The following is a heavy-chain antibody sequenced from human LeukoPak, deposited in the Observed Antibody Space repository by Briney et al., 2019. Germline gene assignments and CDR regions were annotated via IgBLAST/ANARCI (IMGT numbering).Heavy chain of an antibody. CDR1: GYTFTGYY. CDR2: INPNSGGT. J-gene: IGHJ3*02. CDR3: AVNSGSYLTTDAFDI. V-gene: IGHV1-2*02. Sequence: ASVKVSCKASGYTFTGYYIHWVRQAPGQGLEWMGWINPNSGGTNYARKFQGRVTMTRDTSISTAYMELSRLRSDDTAVYYCAVNSGSYLTTDAFDIWGQGTMVTVSS. D-gene: IGHD1-26*01.